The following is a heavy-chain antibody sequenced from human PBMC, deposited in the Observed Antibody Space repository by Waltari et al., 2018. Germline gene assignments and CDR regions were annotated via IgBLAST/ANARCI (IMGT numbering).Heavy chain of an antibody. J-gene: IGHJ6*02. CDR2: IYPGDSDT. CDR3: ARHKHYYYYGMDV. Sequence: EVQLAQSGAEVKNPCESLKTSCKGSGYTFSSYCIGRMRQIPGKGLEWMGIIYPGDSDTSYSPSFQGQVTISADKSISTAYLQWSSLKASDTAMYYCARHKHYYYYGMDVWGQGTTVTVSS. CDR1: GYTFSSYC. V-gene: IGHV5-51*01.